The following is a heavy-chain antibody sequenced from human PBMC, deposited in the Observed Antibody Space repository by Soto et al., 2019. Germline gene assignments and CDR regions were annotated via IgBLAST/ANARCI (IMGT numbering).Heavy chain of an antibody. CDR3: AKIRGGVGSA. V-gene: IGHV1-69*11. CDR1: GGTFSSYG. Sequence: QVQLVQSGAEVKKPGSSVKVSCNPSGGTFSSYGISWVRQGPVQGLQWMGGIIPILGTTTNAEKFQGRLTTTADESRSPVYMQLNNLRSEDTAVYFSAKIRGGVGSAWGQGTLVTVSS. J-gene: IGHJ5*02. CDR2: IIPILGTT. D-gene: IGHD3-10*01.